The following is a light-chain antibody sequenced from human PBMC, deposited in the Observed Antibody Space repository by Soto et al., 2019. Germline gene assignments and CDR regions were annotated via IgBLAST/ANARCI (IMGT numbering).Light chain of an antibody. CDR2: EVT. Sequence: QAALTQPPSASGLPGQSVTISCTGTSRDVGYYDYVSWYQQHPGNAPNRVIYEVTKPPSGVPDRVSASKSGNTASLTVSGLRAEDEADYYCSSYAGSNNFVFGTETQVTGL. J-gene: IGLJ1*01. V-gene: IGLV2-8*01. CDR1: SRDVGYYDY. CDR3: SSYAGSNNFV.